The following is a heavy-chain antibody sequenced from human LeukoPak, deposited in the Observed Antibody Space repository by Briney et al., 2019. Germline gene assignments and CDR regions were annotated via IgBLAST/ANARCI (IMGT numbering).Heavy chain of an antibody. J-gene: IGHJ4*02. D-gene: IGHD3-22*01. V-gene: IGHV1-2*02. CDR2: INPNSGGT. CDR3: ARVYDSTFDY. CDR1: GYTFTGYY. Sequence: ASVKVSCKASGYTFTGYYMHWVRQAPGQGLEWMGWINPNSGGTNYAQKFQGRVTMTTDTSTSTAYMELRSLRSDDTAVYYCARVYDSTFDYWGQGTLVTVSS.